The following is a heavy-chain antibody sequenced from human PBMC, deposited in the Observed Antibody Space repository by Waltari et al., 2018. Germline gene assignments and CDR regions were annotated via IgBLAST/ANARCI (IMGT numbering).Heavy chain of an antibody. V-gene: IGHV4-34*01. J-gene: IGHJ5*02. CDR3: ARGARGFWSGYSYNWFDP. Sequence: QVPLQQWGAGLLKPSETLSLTCAVYGGSFSGYYWSWIRQPPGKGLEWIGEINPSGSTNYNPSLKSRVTISVDTSKNQFSLKVSAVTAADTAGDYCARGARGFWSGYSYNWFDPWGQGTLVIVSS. CDR1: GGSFSGYY. CDR2: INPSGST. D-gene: IGHD3-3*01.